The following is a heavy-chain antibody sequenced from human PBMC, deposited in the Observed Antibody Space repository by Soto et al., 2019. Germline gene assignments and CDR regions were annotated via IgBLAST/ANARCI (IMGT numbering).Heavy chain of an antibody. Sequence: GASVKVSCKASGYTFTSYGISWVRQAPGQGLEWMGWISAYNGNTNYAQKLQGRVTMTTDTSTSTAYMELRSLRSDDTAVYYCARVPFYVFGRVYPYPKKRFDPWGQETLVTVS. CDR1: GYTFTSYG. CDR3: ARVPFYVFGRVYPYPKKRFDP. V-gene: IGHV1-18*01. J-gene: IGHJ5*02. CDR2: ISAYNGNT. D-gene: IGHD3-3*01.